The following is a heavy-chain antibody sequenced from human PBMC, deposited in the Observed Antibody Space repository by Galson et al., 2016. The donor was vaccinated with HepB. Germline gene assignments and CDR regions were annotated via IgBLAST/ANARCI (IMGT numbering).Heavy chain of an antibody. V-gene: IGHV3-21*01. J-gene: IGHJ6*02. D-gene: IGHD1-26*01. CDR3: ARDLSGTYGRYYYYGMDV. CDR2: ISISSNFI. CDR1: GFTSSHYT. Sequence: SLRLSCAASGFTSSHYTMNWVRQPPGKGLEWVSSISISSNFIHYADSVKGRFTISRDNSKNTLYLQMNSLRAEDTAVYYCARDLSGTYGRYYYYGMDVWGQGTTVTVSS.